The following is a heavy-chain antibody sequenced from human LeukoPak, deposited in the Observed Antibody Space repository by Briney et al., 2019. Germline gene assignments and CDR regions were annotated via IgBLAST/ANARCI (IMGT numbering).Heavy chain of an antibody. CDR3: ARESSGYFY. D-gene: IGHD3-22*01. J-gene: IGHJ4*02. Sequence: PGGSLRLSCAASGFNFSSYSMNWVRQAPGKGLEWVSSISSSSSFRYYADSVKGRFTISRDNSKNSLYLQMNSLRAEGKGVYYCARESSGYFYWGQGTLVSVSS. V-gene: IGHV3-21*01. CDR2: ISSSSSFR. CDR1: GFNFSSYS.